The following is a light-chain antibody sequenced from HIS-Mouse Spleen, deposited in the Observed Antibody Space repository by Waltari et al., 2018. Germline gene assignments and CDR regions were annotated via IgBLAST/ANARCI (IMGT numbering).Light chain of an antibody. CDR2: SNN. J-gene: IGLJ2*01. V-gene: IGLV1-44*01. CDR1: SSHIRSNS. CDR3: AAWDDSLNGPV. Sequence: QSVLTQPPSASGTPGQSVTISCSGSSSHIRSNSVNLYQQLPGTAPKLLTYSNNQRPSGVPDRFSGSKSGTSASLALSGLQAEDEADYYCAAWDDSLNGPVFGGGTKLTVL.